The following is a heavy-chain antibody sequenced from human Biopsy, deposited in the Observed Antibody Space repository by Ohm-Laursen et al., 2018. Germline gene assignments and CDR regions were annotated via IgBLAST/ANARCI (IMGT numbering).Heavy chain of an antibody. CDR1: GDSVTKYY. Sequence: SDTLSLTCTVSGDSVTKYYWSWIRQSPGQGLEWIGHIYYSVITNYNSSLQSRVSISVDTSRNQVSLTLSSLTAADTAVYYCARDSGILNYGNFKYYHYYGMDVWGQGTKVTVSS. CDR3: ARDSGILNYGNFKYYHYYGMDV. CDR2: IYYSVIT. J-gene: IGHJ6*02. D-gene: IGHD4-11*01. V-gene: IGHV4-59*02.